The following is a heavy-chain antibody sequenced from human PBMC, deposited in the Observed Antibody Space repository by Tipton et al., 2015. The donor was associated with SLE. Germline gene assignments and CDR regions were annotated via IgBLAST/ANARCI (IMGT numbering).Heavy chain of an antibody. V-gene: IGHV3-74*01. Sequence: SLRLSCAASGFDFGSYWMHWVRQAPGKGLVWVSRSNEDGGITSYADSVRGRFTISRDNARNTLYLQMNSLRAEDSALYFCARATAPGSSRISDYWGQGTLVSVSS. CDR2: SNEDGGIT. CDR1: GFDFGSYW. CDR3: ARATAPGSSRISDY. D-gene: IGHD6-13*01. J-gene: IGHJ4*02.